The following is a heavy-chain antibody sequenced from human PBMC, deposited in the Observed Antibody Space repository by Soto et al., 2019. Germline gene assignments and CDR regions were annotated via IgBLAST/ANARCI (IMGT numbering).Heavy chain of an antibody. CDR3: ARDPSPGSSGWYYFDY. CDR2: FSGSGGST. D-gene: IGHD6-19*01. J-gene: IGHJ4*02. CDR1: GFTFRNHA. V-gene: IGHV3-23*01. Sequence: EVQLLESGGGLAQPGGSLRLSCVASGFTFRNHAMSWVHQAPGKGLEWVSGFSGSGGSTYYADFVKGRFTISRDDSKSTLYLQMNSLRVDDTAVYYCARDPSPGSSGWYYFDYWGQGTLVTVSP.